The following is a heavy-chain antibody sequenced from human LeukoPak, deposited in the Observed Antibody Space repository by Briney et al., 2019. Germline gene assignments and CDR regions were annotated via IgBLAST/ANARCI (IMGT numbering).Heavy chain of an antibody. V-gene: IGHV5-51*01. Sequence: GESLKISCKGSGYSFAFYWIGWVRQIPGKGLEWMGVIYPRDSDTRHSPSFQGQVTLSVDKSINTAYLQWRSLKASDTAMYYCARQDGDGFYYFDYWGQEPWSPSLQ. J-gene: IGHJ4*01. CDR1: GYSFAFYW. CDR2: IYPRDSDT. CDR3: ARQDGDGFYYFDY. D-gene: IGHD2-21*02.